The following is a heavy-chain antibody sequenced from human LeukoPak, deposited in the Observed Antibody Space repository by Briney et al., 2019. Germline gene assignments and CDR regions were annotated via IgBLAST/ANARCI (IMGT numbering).Heavy chain of an antibody. CDR2: IYYSGST. J-gene: IGHJ3*02. D-gene: IGHD3-10*01. CDR1: GGSISSYY. V-gene: IGHV4-59*01. Sequence: SETLSLTCTVSGGSISSYYWSWIRQPPGKGLEWIGYIYYSGSTNYNPSLKSRVTISVDTSKNQFSLKLSSVTAADTAVYYCARTESLVRGVGRVRAFDIWGQGTMVTVSS. CDR3: ARTESLVRGVGRVRAFDI.